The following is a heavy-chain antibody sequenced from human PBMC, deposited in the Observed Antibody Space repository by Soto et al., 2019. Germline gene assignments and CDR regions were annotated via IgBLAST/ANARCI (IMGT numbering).Heavy chain of an antibody. D-gene: IGHD6-13*01. CDR3: ARFRAPRRQLISMSFHL. J-gene: IGHJ4*03. Sequence: GESLKISCQGSGYVFTTYWISWVRQMPGKGLEWMGRIDPGDSDIRYNPSFRGRVTISADKSITSAFVQWGSLKASDSAIYYCARFRAPRRQLISMSFHLWGLGTLVTVSS. CDR1: GYVFTTYW. CDR2: IDPGDSDI. V-gene: IGHV5-51*01.